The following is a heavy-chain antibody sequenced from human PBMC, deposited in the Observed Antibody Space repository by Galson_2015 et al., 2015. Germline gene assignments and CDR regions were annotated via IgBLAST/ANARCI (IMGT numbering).Heavy chain of an antibody. V-gene: IGHV3-30*18. CDR2: ISYDGSNK. J-gene: IGHJ6*02. CDR3: AKDRVVTLYYYYGMGV. Sequence: SLRLSCAASGFTFSSYGMHWVRQAPGKGLEWVAVISYDGSNKYYADSVKGRFTISRDNSKNTLYLQMNSLRAEDTAVYYCAKDRVVTLYYYYGMGVWGQGTTVTVSS. D-gene: IGHD3-16*01. CDR1: GFTFSSYG.